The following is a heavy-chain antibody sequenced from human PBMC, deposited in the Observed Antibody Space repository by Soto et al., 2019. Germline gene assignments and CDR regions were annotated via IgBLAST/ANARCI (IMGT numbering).Heavy chain of an antibody. Sequence: SETLSLTCTVSSDSISTDYWSWIRQSPGKGLEWIGFIYYGGSTNYNPSLKSRVTISVDRSKNQFSLKLSSVTAADTAVYYCAGGRIGTRRDYWGQGTLVTVSS. V-gene: IGHV4-59*12. CDR3: AGGRIGTRRDY. D-gene: IGHD2-2*01. CDR2: IYYGGST. CDR1: SDSISTDY. J-gene: IGHJ4*02.